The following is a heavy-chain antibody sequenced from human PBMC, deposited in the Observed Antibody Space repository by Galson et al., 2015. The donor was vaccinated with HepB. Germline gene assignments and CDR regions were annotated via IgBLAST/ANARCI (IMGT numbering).Heavy chain of an antibody. CDR2: INVGNGNT. Sequence: SVKVSCKASGYTFTNYVMHWVRQAPGQRLEWMGWINVGNGNTEYSEKFQGRVTITRDTTANTAYMELNSLRSEDTALYYCARDRSPPVGMTMTLVVIYLFDQWGQGTPITVSS. CDR3: ARDRSPPVGMTMTLVVIYLFDQ. D-gene: IGHD3-22*01. J-gene: IGHJ4*02. V-gene: IGHV1-3*01. CDR1: GYTFTNYV.